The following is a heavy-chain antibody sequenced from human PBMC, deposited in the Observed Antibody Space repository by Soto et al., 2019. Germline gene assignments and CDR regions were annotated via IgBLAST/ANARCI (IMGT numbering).Heavy chain of an antibody. CDR3: ARDPWNGSGRYWGYYYYYGMDV. J-gene: IGHJ6*02. CDR1: GYTFTSYY. CDR2: INPSGGST. Sequence: QVQLVQSGAEVKKPGASVKVSCKASGYTFTSYYMHWVRQAPGQGLEWMGIINPSGGSTSYAQKLQGRVTMTRDTSTSTVYMELSSLRSEDTAVYYCARDPWNGSGRYWGYYYYYGMDVWGQGTTVTVSS. D-gene: IGHD3-10*01. V-gene: IGHV1-46*01.